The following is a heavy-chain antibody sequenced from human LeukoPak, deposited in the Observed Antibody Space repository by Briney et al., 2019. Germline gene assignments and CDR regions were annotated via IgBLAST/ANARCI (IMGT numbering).Heavy chain of an antibody. J-gene: IGHJ4*02. CDR3: ASRKLGNDY. D-gene: IGHD7-27*01. Sequence: SETLSLTCTISGGSVSDYYWSWIRQSPGKGLEWIGYIYHTGSTSYSPSLKSRVTISADTSQNQFSLKLSSVTATDTAVYYCASRKLGNDYWGQGTLVTVSS. CDR2: IYHTGST. V-gene: IGHV4-59*02. CDR1: GGSVSDYY.